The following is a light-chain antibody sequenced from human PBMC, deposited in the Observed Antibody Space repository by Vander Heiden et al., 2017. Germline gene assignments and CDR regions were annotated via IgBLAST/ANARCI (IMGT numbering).Light chain of an antibody. V-gene: IGKV3-15*01. Sequence: EIVMTQSPAILSVSPGERATLSCRASQSVSSNLAWYQQKPGQAPRLLIYGASTRATGIPARFSGSGYGTEFTLTISSRHSEDFAVYFCQQDNNWPPWTFGQGTKVEI. CDR1: QSVSSN. CDR2: GAS. J-gene: IGKJ1*01. CDR3: QQDNNWPPWT.